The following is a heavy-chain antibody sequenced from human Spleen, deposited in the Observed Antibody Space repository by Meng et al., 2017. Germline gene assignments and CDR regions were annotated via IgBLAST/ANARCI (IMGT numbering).Heavy chain of an antibody. V-gene: IGHV4-61*01. CDR1: GGSVSSGSYY. Sequence: LRLSFTASGGSVSSGSYYWTWIRQPPGKGLECIGYIYYTGSTSYNPSLKSRVTISVDTSKNQFSLQLTSVTAADTAVYYCARDRDVYDSGGLMNDGFDIWGQGTMVTVSS. J-gene: IGHJ3*02. CDR2: IYYTGST. CDR3: ARDRDVYDSGGLMNDGFDI. D-gene: IGHD3-22*01.